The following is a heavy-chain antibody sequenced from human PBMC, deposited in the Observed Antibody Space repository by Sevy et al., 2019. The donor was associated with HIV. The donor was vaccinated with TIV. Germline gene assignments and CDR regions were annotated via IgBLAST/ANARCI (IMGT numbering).Heavy chain of an antibody. CDR2: IWHDGSNK. CDR1: GFTFNFHG. Sequence: GGSLRLSCAASGFTFNFHGMHWVRQAPGKGLEWVAFIWHDGSNKYMADSVKGRFTSSRDNSKTTLFLQMNSLTVEDTAVYYCARETDNSARWLDPWGQGTLVTVSS. D-gene: IGHD4-4*01. CDR3: ARETDNSARWLDP. J-gene: IGHJ5*02. V-gene: IGHV3-30*02.